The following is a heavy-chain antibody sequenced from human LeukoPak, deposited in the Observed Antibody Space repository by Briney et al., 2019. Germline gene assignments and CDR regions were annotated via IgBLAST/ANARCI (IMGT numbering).Heavy chain of an antibody. CDR3: AVHLDGSSTWYAGVGH. V-gene: IGHV3-23*01. CDR1: GFTFSSYA. D-gene: IGHD6-13*01. CDR2: ISGSGGST. J-gene: IGHJ4*02. Sequence: PGGTLRLSCSASGFTFSSYAMSWVRQAPGKGLEWVSAISGSGGSTNYADSVKGRFTISRDNSKSTLYLQMNSLRAEDTAVYYCAVHLDGSSTWYAGVGHWGQGTQVTVSS.